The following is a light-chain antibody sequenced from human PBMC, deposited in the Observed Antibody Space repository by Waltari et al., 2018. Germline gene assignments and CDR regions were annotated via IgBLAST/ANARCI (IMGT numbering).Light chain of an antibody. CDR3: QQYGSSPYT. J-gene: IGKJ2*01. CDR1: HSVRNSY. V-gene: IGKV3-20*01. CDR2: DTS. Sequence: EIVLTQSPGTLSLSAGERATLSCRASHSVRNSYLAWYQQKPGQAPRVLIYDTSTRATGIPDSFSGSGSGTEFTLTISRLEPEDFAVYYCQQYGSSPYTFGQGTKLEIK.